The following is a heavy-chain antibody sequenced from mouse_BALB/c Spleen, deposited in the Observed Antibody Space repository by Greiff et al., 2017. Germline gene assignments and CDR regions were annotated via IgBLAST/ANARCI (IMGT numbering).Heavy chain of an antibody. J-gene: IGHJ3*01. CDR2: ISYSGST. CDR1: GYSITSDYA. V-gene: IGHV3-2*02. Sequence: DVQLQESGPGLVKPSQSLSLTCTVTGYSITSDYAWNWIRQFPGNKLEWMGYISYSGSTSYNPSLKSRISITRDTSKNQFFLQLNSVTTEDTATYYCARRDYGYWFAYWGQGTLVTVSA. CDR3: ARRDYGYWFAY. D-gene: IGHD1-2*01.